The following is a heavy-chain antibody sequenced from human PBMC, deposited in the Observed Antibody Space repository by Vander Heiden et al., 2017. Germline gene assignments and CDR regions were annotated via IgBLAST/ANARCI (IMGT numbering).Heavy chain of an antibody. Sequence: EVQLLVSGGGLVQPAGSLRLSCAASGFTFSSYAMSWVRQAPGKGLVWVSAISGGGGSTYYADSVEGRFTISRDNAKNTLYLQMNSLRAEDTAVYYCAKLGPDAFDIWGQGKMVTVSS. CDR2: ISGGGGST. CDR1: GFTFSSYA. CDR3: AKLGPDAFDI. J-gene: IGHJ3*02. V-gene: IGHV3-23*01.